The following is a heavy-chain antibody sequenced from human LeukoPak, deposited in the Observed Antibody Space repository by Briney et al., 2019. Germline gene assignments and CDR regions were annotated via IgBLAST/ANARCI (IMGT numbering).Heavy chain of an antibody. CDR3: ARLRRYGPIISLGYFDY. CDR2: INPNSGGT. J-gene: IGHJ4*02. CDR1: GYTFTGYY. D-gene: IGHD5-18*01. V-gene: IGHV1-2*02. Sequence: ASVKVSCKASGYTFTGYYIHWVRQAPGQGLEWMGSINPNSGGTNYAQKFQGRITMTWDTSINTAYMELSRLRSDDTAVYYCARLRRYGPIISLGYFDYWGQGTLVTVSS.